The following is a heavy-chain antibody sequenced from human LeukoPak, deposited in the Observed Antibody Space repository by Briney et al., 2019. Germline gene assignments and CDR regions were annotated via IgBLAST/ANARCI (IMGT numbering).Heavy chain of an antibody. CDR1: GGSFSGYY. D-gene: IGHD2-2*01. J-gene: IGHJ4*02. V-gene: IGHV4-34*01. CDR3: ASTYCSSTSCRTPVY. Sequence: SSETLSLTCAVYGGSFSGYYWSWIRQPPGKGLEWIGEINHSGSTNYNPSLKSRVTISVDTSKNQFSLKLSSVTAADTAVYYCASTYCSSTSCRTPVYWGQGTLVTASS. CDR2: INHSGST.